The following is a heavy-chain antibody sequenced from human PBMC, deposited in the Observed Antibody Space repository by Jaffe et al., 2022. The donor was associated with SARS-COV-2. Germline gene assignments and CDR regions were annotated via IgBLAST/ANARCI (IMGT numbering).Heavy chain of an antibody. V-gene: IGHV3-30-3*01. Sequence: QVQLVESGGGVVQPGRSLRLSCAASGFTFSSYAMHWVRQAPGKGLGWVAAISYDGSNEHYEDSVRGRFTISRDTSQNTLYLQITSLRTEDTAMYYCARGPSAFLSLYLIRSPYYFDHWGRGTLVTVSS. CDR1: GFTFSSYA. CDR2: ISYDGSNE. D-gene: IGHD2-8*01. J-gene: IGHJ4*02. CDR3: ARGPSAFLSLYLIRSPYYFDH.